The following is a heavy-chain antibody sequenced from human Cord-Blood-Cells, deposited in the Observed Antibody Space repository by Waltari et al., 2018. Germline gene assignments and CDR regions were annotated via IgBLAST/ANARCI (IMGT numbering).Heavy chain of an antibody. CDR3: ARAPLTGDREGLFDY. Sequence: QVQLVQSGAEVKKPGSSVKVSCKASGGTFSSYAISWVRQAPGQGLEWMGGSIPIFGTANYAQKFQGRVTITADESTSTAYMELSSLRSEDTAVYYCARAPLTGDREGLFDYWGQGTLVTVSS. V-gene: IGHV1-69*01. J-gene: IGHJ4*02. D-gene: IGHD7-27*01. CDR2: SIPIFGTA. CDR1: GGTFSSYA.